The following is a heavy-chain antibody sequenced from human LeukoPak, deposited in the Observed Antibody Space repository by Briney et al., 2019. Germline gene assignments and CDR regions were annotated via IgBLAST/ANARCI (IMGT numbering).Heavy chain of an antibody. V-gene: IGHV3-66*01. CDR1: GLTVSSNY. D-gene: IGHD3-16*02. CDR3: ARGGGLRLGELSSTRNWYFDL. J-gene: IGHJ2*01. CDR2: IYSGGST. Sequence: PGGSLRLSCAASGLTVSSNYMSWVRQAPGKGLEWVSVIYSGGSTYYADSVRDRFTISRDNAKNSLYLQMNSLRAEDTAVYYCARGGGLRLGELSSTRNWYFDLWGRGTLVTVSS.